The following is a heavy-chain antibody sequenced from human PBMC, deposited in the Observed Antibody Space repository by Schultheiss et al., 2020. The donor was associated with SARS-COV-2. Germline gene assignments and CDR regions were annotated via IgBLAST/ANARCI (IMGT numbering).Heavy chain of an antibody. CDR2: INHSGST. CDR3: ARDKRSEHFWSGYGMDV. CDR1: GGSFSGYY. D-gene: IGHD3-3*02. Sequence: SETLSLTCAVYGGSFSGYYWSWIRQPAGKGLEWIGEINHSGSTNYNPSLKSRVTISVDTSKNQFSLKLSSVTAADTAVYYCARDKRSEHFWSGYGMDVWGQGTTVTVSS. J-gene: IGHJ6*02. V-gene: IGHV4-34*01.